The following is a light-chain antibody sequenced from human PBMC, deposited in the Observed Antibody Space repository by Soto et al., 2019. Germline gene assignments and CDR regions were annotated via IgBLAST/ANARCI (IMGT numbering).Light chain of an antibody. CDR1: QSIIW. Sequence: DIQLAQSPSTLSASVGDRLIITCRATQSIIWLAWYQQKPGKAPKLLIFEASRLESGVPSRFSGSGSGTEFTLTISSLQPDDFGTYYCQHYDTYSPMWTFGQGTKVDVK. CDR2: EAS. CDR3: QHYDTYSPMWT. J-gene: IGKJ1*01. V-gene: IGKV1-5*03.